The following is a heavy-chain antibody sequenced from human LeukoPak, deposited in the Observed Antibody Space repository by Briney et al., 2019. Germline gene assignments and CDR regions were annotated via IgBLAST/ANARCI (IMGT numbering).Heavy chain of an antibody. CDR2: ISYSGKS. CDR3: ARRRPRPDPDCDGIYDAFDL. Sequence: SETLSLTCSVSGGSITSNKYYWVWIRQPPGKGLEWIGTISYSGKSYYNPSFTSRVTISVDTSKNQFSLNLNSVTAADTTVYYCARRRPRPDPDCDGIYDAFDLWGQVPMVTVSP. CDR1: GGSITSNKYY. V-gene: IGHV4-39*01. J-gene: IGHJ3*01. D-gene: IGHD2-21*02.